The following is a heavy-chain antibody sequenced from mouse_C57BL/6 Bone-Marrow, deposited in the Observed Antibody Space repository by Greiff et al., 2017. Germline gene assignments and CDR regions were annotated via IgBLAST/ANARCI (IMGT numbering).Heavy chain of an antibody. V-gene: IGHV1-52*01. D-gene: IGHD1-1*01. CDR1: GYTFTSYW. Sequence: QVQLKQPGAELVRPGSSVKLSCKASGYTFTSYWMHWVKQRPIQGLEWIGNIDPSDSETHYNQKFKDKATLTVDKSSSTAYMQLSSLTSEDSAVYYCARSDPIRGYFDYWGQGTTLPVSS. CDR3: ARSDPIRGYFDY. J-gene: IGHJ2*01. CDR2: IDPSDSET.